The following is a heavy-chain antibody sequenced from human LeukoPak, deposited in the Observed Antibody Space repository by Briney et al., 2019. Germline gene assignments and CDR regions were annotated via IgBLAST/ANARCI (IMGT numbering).Heavy chain of an antibody. V-gene: IGHV4-59*02. CDR2: IYYSGST. D-gene: IGHD1-26*01. J-gene: IGHJ4*02. CDR1: GGSVSSRY. Sequence: SETLSLTCTVSGGSVSSRYWTWIRQSPGKGLEWIGYIYYSGSTNYNPSLKSRVTISVDTSKNQFSLKLSSVTAADTAVYYCARGGSYVDYWGQGTLVTVSS. CDR3: ARGGSYVDY.